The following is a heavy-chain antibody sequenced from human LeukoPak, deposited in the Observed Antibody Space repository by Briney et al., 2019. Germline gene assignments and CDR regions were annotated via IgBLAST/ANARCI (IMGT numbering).Heavy chain of an antibody. CDR2: IHYSGST. CDR3: ASKGIAAAGNIGWFDP. V-gene: IGHV4-39*01. CDR1: GASISSNNYY. Sequence: PSETLSLTCTVSGASISSNNYYWGWIRQPPGKGLEWIGRIHYSGSTFYNPSLKSRVTISMDTSKNQFSLKLSSVTAADTAVYYCASKGIAAAGNIGWFDPWGQGTLVTVSS. D-gene: IGHD6-13*01. J-gene: IGHJ5*02.